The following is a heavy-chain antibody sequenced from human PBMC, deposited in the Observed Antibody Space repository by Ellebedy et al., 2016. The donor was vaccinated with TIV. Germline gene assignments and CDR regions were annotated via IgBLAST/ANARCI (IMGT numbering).Heavy chain of an antibody. J-gene: IGHJ5*02. Sequence: AASVKVSCKASGYTFTSYGNSWLRHAPGQGLEWIGWISAYNGNTNYAQKLQGRVTMTTDTSTSTAYMKLRSLRADDTAVYYCASDGGSYGTWFDPWGQGTLVTVSS. D-gene: IGHD1-26*01. V-gene: IGHV1-18*01. CDR3: ASDGGSYGTWFDP. CDR1: GYTFTSYG. CDR2: ISAYNGNT.